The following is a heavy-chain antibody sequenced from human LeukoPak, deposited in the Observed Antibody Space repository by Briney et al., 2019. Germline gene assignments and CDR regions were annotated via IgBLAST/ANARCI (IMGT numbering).Heavy chain of an antibody. J-gene: IGHJ5*02. CDR3: ARVPRRGAAASNWFDP. V-gene: IGHV4-39*07. Sequence: SETLSLTCTVSGGSISSGGYYWSWIRQPPGKGLEWIGEINHSGSTNYNPSLKSRVTISVDTSKNQFSLKLSSVTAADTAVYYCARVPRRGAAASNWFDPWGQGTLVTVSS. CDR1: GGSISSGGYY. D-gene: IGHD2-2*01. CDR2: INHSGST.